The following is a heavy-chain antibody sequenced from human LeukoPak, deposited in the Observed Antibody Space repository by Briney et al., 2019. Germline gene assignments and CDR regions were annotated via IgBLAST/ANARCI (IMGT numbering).Heavy chain of an antibody. V-gene: IGHV1-2*02. CDR2: INPNSGGT. CDR3: ARRGSEWLVSGTFDY. J-gene: IGHJ4*02. CDR1: GYTFTGYY. Sequence: ASVKVSCKASGYTFTGYYMHWVRQAPGQGLEWMGWINPNSGGTNYAQKFQGGVTMTRDTSISTAYMELSRLRSDDTAVYYCARRGSEWLVSGTFDYWGQGTLVTVSS. D-gene: IGHD6-19*01.